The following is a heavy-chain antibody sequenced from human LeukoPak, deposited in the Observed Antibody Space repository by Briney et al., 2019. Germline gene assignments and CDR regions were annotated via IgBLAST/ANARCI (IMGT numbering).Heavy chain of an antibody. CDR2: INPNSGGT. J-gene: IGHJ5*02. CDR1: GYTFTGYY. Sequence: ASVKVSCKASGYTFTGYYMHWVRQAPGQGLEWMGWINPNSGGTNYAQKFQGWVTMTRDTSISTAYMELSSLRSEDTAVYYCATDATAPAGDAWFDPWGQGTLVTVSS. D-gene: IGHD7-27*01. CDR3: ATDATAPAGDAWFDP. V-gene: IGHV1-2*04.